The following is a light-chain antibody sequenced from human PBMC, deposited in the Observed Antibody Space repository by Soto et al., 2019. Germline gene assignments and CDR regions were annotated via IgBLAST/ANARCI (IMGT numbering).Light chain of an antibody. CDR3: QQYGSSGT. J-gene: IGKJ1*01. CDR2: DTS. CDR1: QGVSSNY. Sequence: EVMLTQSPGTLSLSPGERATLSCRASQGVSSNYLAWYQQKPGQGPRLLIYDTSSRAPGIPNRLSGSGSGTDFTLTISRLEPEDFAVYYCQQYGSSGTFGQGTKVDI. V-gene: IGKV3-20*01.